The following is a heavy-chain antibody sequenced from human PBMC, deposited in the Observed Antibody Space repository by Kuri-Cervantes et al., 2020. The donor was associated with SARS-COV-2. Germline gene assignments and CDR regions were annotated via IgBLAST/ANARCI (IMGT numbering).Heavy chain of an antibody. D-gene: IGHD6-13*01. CDR3: AKDRVPAAGDHDAFDI. J-gene: IGHJ3*02. CDR2: ISYDGSNK. CDR1: GFTFSSYG. V-gene: IGHV3-30*18. Sequence: LSLTCAASGFTFSSYGMHWVRQAPGKGLEWVAVISYDGSNKYYADSVKGRFTISRDNSKNTLYLQMNSLRAEDTAVYYCAKDRVPAAGDHDAFDIWGQGTMVTVSS.